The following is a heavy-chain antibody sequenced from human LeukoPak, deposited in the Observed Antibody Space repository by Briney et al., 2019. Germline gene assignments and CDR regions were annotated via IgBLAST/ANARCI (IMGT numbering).Heavy chain of an antibody. CDR3: ARDLSLSY. CDR2: ISTSTRITTSV. CDR1: GFTVGDYA. V-gene: IGHV3-48*02. J-gene: IGHJ4*02. Sequence: PGRSLRLSCTASGFTVGDYAMNWVRQAPGKGLEWLSYISTSTRITTSVYYADSVKGRFTVSRDNAKNSVYLQMNSLRDEDTAVYYCARDLSLSYWGQGTLVTVSS.